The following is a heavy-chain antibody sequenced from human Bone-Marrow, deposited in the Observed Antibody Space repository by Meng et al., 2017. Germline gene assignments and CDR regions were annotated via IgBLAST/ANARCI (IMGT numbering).Heavy chain of an antibody. Sequence: GGSLRLSCAASGFSFNNYAMSWVRQAPGKGLEWVSGIDRSEDSTFYADSVRCRFTISRDNSKNTLYLQMNSLRADDAAVYYCARGVLGSGNLLGYYQYWGQGTLVTVSS. D-gene: IGHD3-10*01. CDR1: GFSFNNYA. CDR3: ARGVLGSGNLLGYYQY. V-gene: IGHV3-23*01. CDR2: IDRSEDST. J-gene: IGHJ1*01.